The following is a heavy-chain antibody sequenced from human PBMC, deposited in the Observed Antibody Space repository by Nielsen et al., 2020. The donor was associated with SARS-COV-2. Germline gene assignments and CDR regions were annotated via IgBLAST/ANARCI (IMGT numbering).Heavy chain of an antibody. CDR2: INPDESKT. CDR3: ARLWDDGYYFDTGPYDY. V-gene: IGHV3-74*03. J-gene: IGHJ4*02. CDR1: GFTLSRYW. D-gene: IGHD3-22*01. Sequence: GESLKISCAASGFTLSRYWMHWVRQAPGKGLVWVSHINPDESKTTYADSVKGRFTISRDNAKNTLYLQMNSLRAEDTAVYYCARLWDDGYYFDTGPYDYWGQGTLVTVSS.